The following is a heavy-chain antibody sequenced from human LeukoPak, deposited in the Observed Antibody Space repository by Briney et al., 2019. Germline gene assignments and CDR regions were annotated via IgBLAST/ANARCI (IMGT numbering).Heavy chain of an antibody. J-gene: IGHJ5*02. Sequence: SETLSLTCAVYGGSFSGYYWSWIRQPPGKGLEWIGEINHSGSTNYNPSLKSRVTISVDTSKNQFSLKLSSVTAADTAVYYCARGWEGKKITIDPWGQGTLVTVSS. CDR1: GGSFSGYY. V-gene: IGHV4-34*01. CDR2: INHSGST. CDR3: ARGWEGKKITIDP. D-gene: IGHD3-3*01.